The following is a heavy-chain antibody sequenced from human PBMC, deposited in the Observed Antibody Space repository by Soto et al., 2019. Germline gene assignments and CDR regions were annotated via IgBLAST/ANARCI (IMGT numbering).Heavy chain of an antibody. D-gene: IGHD3-22*01. CDR2: IGAYNGHT. V-gene: IGHV1-18*01. J-gene: IGHJ6*02. Sequence: ASVKVSCKASGYTFTNSGISWVRQAPGQGLEWMGWIGAYNGHTKYAQKLQGRVTMTTDTSTSTAYMELRSLKSDDTAVYYCARHGTTDYYDSSGYHYYYYGMDVWGQGTTVTVSS. CDR3: ARHGTTDYYDSSGYHYYYYGMDV. CDR1: GYTFTNSG.